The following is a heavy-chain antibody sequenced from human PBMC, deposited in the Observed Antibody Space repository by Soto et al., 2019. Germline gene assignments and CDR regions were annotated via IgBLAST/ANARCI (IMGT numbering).Heavy chain of an antibody. CDR1: GYSFIKNA. CDR2: INVGTDKT. CDR3: ARLEAGVKLDY. Sequence: ASVKVSCKTSGYSFIKNAIHWVRQAPGQRPEWMGWINVGTDKTKYSERFQGRVTITTDTSASTAYMELTSLGSEDTAVYYCARLEAGVKLDYWGQGTLVTVSS. V-gene: IGHV1-3*01. J-gene: IGHJ4*02.